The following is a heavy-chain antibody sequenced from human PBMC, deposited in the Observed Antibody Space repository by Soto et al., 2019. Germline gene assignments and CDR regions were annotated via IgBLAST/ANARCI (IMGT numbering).Heavy chain of an antibody. D-gene: IGHD6-19*01. J-gene: IGHJ4*02. CDR3: AREGGGAVAVDY. CDR1: GFTFSSYW. Sequence: GGSLRLSCAASGFTFSSYWMHWVRQAPGKGLVWVSRINSDGSSTSYADSVKGRFTISRDNAKNTLYLQMNSLRAEDTAVYYCAREGGGAVAVDYWGQGTLVTVSS. V-gene: IGHV3-74*01. CDR2: INSDGSST.